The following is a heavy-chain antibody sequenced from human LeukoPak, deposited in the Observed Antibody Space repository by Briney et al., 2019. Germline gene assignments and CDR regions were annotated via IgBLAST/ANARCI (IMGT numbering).Heavy chain of an antibody. CDR3: AKLNSVDY. D-gene: IGHD2-21*01. V-gene: IGHV3-43*02. CDR1: GFTFDDYA. CDR2: ISGHGGST. J-gene: IGHJ4*02. Sequence: PGGSLRLSCAASGFTFDDYATHWVRQAPGKGLVWVSLISGHGGSTYYADSVNGRFSISRDNSKSSLYLQMNSLRTEDTALYYCAKLNSVDYWGQGTLVTVSS.